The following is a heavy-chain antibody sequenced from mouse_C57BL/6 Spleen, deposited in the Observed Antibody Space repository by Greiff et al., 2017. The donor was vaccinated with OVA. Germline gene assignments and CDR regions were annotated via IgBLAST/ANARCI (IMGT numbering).Heavy chain of an antibody. CDR3: ARLYWDYWYFDV. Sequence: VQLKESGGGLVKPGGSLKLSCAASGFTFSDYGMHWVRQAPEKGLEWVAYISSGSSTIYYADTVKGRFTLSRDNAKNTLFLQMTSLRSEDTAMYYCARLYWDYWYFDVWGTGTTVTVSS. V-gene: IGHV5-17*01. J-gene: IGHJ1*03. D-gene: IGHD4-1*01. CDR2: ISSGSSTI. CDR1: GFTFSDYG.